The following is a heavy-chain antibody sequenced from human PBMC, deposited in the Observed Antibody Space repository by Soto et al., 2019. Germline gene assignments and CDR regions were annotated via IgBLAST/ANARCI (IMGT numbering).Heavy chain of an antibody. V-gene: IGHV3-48*02. CDR3: ARSSVRNARFEY. CDR2: ISTSPTI. CDR1: GFTFSYYG. D-gene: IGHD1-1*01. Sequence: GGSLSLSCAASGFTFSYYGMNWVRQAPGKGLEWISYISTSPTIYYADSVKGRFTISRDNAKNSLYLQMNSLRDEDTAVYYCARSSVRNARFEYWGQGTLVTVSA. J-gene: IGHJ4*02.